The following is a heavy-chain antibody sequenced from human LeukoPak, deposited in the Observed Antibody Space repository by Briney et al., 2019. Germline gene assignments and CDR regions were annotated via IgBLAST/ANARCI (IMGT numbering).Heavy chain of an antibody. J-gene: IGHJ3*02. CDR3: AREKDDAFDI. Sequence: TGGSLRLSCAASGFSFSSYAMHWVRQAPGKGLEWVAVIWYDGSRYYYADSVKGRFTISRDNSKNTLYLQMNSLRAEDTAVYHCAREKDDAFDIWGQGTMVTVSS. CDR1: GFSFSSYA. V-gene: IGHV3-33*01. CDR2: IWYDGSRY.